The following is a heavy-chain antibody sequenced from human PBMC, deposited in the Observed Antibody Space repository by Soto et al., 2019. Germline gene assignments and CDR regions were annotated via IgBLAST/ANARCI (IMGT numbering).Heavy chain of an antibody. CDR1: GGSFSGYY. CDR2: INHSGST. Sequence: QVQLQQWGAGLLKPSETLSLTCAVYGGSFSGYYWSWIRQPPGKGLEWIGEINHSGSTNYNPSLKSRVTISVDTSKNQFSLKLSSVTGADTAVYYCARAPYYYDGSGSIGAFDIWGQGTMVTVSS. CDR3: ARAPYYYDGSGSIGAFDI. J-gene: IGHJ3*02. V-gene: IGHV4-34*01. D-gene: IGHD3-22*01.